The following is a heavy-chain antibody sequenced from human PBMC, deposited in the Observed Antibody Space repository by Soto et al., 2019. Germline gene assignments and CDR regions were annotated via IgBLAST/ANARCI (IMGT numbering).Heavy chain of an antibody. CDR3: EGRDDPFHV. CDR1: GFTFSNYG. J-gene: IGHJ3*01. CDR2: IWHDGSQK. V-gene: IGHV3-33*01. Sequence: QVQLVESGGGVVQPGTSLRLSCVATGFTFSNYGIHWVRQAPGRGLEWVAVIWHDGSQKYLTDSVRGRFTISRDNSKNTVYLQINSVRVEDTAVYYCEGRDDPFHVWGQGTMVTVSS.